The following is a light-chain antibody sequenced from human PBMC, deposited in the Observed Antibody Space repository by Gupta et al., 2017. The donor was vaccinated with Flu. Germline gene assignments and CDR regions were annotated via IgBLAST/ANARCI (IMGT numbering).Light chain of an antibody. CDR3: PAWDSNTNHLV. J-gene: IGLJ3*02. V-gene: IGLV3-9*01. CDR2: GNS. Sequence: GETVTSTGSGNDVGTKSVAWYQQRQGHAPMLLFYGNSSRRSGIPERFSASNSGDTATLTITGVQAGDEADYYCPAWDSNTNHLVFGGGTKLTVL. CDR1: DVGTKS.